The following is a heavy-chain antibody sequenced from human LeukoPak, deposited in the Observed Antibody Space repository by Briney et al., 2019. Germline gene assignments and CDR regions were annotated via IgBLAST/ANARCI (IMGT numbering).Heavy chain of an antibody. CDR2: INPNSGGT. CDR1: GYTFTGNY. Sequence: GASVKVSCKASGYTFTGNYMHWVRQAPGQGLEWMGWINPNSGGTNYAQKFQGRVTMTRDTSITTAYMELRRLRPDDTAVYYCARVGSMYFDILTGSPDWFDPWGQGTLVTVSS. CDR3: ARVGSMYFDILTGSPDWFDP. D-gene: IGHD3-9*01. J-gene: IGHJ5*02. V-gene: IGHV1-2*02.